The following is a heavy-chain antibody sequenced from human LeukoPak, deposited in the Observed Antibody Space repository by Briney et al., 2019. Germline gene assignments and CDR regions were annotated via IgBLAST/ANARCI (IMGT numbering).Heavy chain of an antibody. CDR3: ARGLHSSSSGDF. V-gene: IGHV3-21*01. D-gene: IGHD6-6*01. J-gene: IGHJ4*02. Sequence: GGSLRLSCAASGFTFSSYSMNWVRQAPGKGLEWVSSISSSSSYIYYADSVKGRFTISRDNAKNSLYLQMNSLRAEDTAVYYCARGLHSSSSGDFWGQGTLVTVSS. CDR1: GFTFSSYS. CDR2: ISSSSSYI.